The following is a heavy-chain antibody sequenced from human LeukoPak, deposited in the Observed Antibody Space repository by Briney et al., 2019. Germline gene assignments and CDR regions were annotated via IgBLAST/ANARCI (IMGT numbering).Heavy chain of an antibody. CDR2: INWNGGGT. CDR3: AATYSSGWYSRSDY. Sequence: GGSLRLSCAASGFTFDDYGMSWVRQAPGKGPEWVSGINWNGGGTAYAASVKGRFTISRDNAKNSLYLQMNSLRAEDTALYYCAATYSSGWYSRSDYWGQGTLVTVSS. J-gene: IGHJ4*02. CDR1: GFTFDDYG. D-gene: IGHD6-19*01. V-gene: IGHV3-20*04.